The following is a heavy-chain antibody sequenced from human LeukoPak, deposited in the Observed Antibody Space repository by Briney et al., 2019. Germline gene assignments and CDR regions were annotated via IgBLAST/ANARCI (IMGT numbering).Heavy chain of an antibody. CDR1: GGSLSSSSYY. CDR3: ASTYYGILTGYRDY. Sequence: SETLSLTCTVSGGSLSSSSYYWGWHRQTPGRGREWIGSIYYSGSTYYNPSLKSRVTISVDTSKNQFSLKLSSVTAADTAVYYCASTYYGILTGYRDYWGQGTLVTVSS. V-gene: IGHV4-39*01. CDR2: IYYSGST. J-gene: IGHJ4*02. D-gene: IGHD3-9*01.